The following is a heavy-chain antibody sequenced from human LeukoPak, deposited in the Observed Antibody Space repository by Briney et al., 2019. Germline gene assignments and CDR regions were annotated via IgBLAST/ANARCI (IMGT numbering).Heavy chain of an antibody. Sequence: PGGSLRLSCVASGFTFGRFWMTWVRQAPGKGLEWVANINQNGNETYYVDSVKGRFTISRDNARQSLYLQMNSLRAEDTAVYYCAADYYDNNVYGDYWGQGSLVTVSS. J-gene: IGHJ4*02. D-gene: IGHD3-22*01. CDR2: INQNGNET. V-gene: IGHV3-7*01. CDR1: GFTFGRFW. CDR3: AADYYDNNVYGDY.